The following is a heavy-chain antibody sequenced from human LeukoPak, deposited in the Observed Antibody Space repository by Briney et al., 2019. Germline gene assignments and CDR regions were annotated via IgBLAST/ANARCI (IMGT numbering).Heavy chain of an antibody. CDR1: GFTFSSYG. CDR2: IWYDGSNK. J-gene: IGHJ3*02. V-gene: IGHV3-33*08. CDR3: ARDLWVMRYYYDSSGYYQSDAFDI. Sequence: GGSLRLSCAASGFTFSSYGMHWVRQAPGKGREWVAVIWYDGSNKYYADSVKGRFTISRDNSKNTLYLQMNSLRAEDTAVYYCARDLWVMRYYYDSSGYYQSDAFDIWGQGTMVTVSS. D-gene: IGHD3-22*01.